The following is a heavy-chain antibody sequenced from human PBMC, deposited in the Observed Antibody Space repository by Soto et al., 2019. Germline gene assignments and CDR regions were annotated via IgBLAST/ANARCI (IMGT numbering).Heavy chain of an antibody. CDR1: GFTFSSYS. V-gene: IGHV3-21*01. CDR2: ISSSSSYI. D-gene: IGHD2-2*01. J-gene: IGHJ4*02. Sequence: EVQLVESGGGLVKPGGSLRLSCAASGFTFSSYSMNWVRQAPGKGLEWVSSISSSSSYIYYADSVKGRFTISRDNAKNSLYLQMNSLRAEDTAVYYCARVYCSSTSCPIDYWGQGTLVTVSS. CDR3: ARVYCSSTSCPIDY.